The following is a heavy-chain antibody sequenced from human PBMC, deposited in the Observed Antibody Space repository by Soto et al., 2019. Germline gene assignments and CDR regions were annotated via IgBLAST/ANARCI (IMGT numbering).Heavy chain of an antibody. CDR2: ISGSGGQT. V-gene: IGHV3-23*01. CDR3: VKGMNYYSYYMEV. J-gene: IGHJ6*03. Sequence: EVQLLESGGGVVPPGGSLRLSCAASGFIFSDYAMTWVRQAPGKGREWVSAISGSGGQTYSADSVKGRFTISRDSSQTMMFLQMSGLRAEYTALDYCVKGMNYYSYYMEVWGNGTTVTVSS. CDR1: GFIFSDYA.